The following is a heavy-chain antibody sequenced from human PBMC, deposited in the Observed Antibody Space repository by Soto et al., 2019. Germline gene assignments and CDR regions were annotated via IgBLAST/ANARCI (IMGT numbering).Heavy chain of an antibody. CDR1: GFTFSSYD. CDR2: IGTAGDT. V-gene: IGHV3-13*01. CDR3: ARGRAGYGSGWYPGEIHY. Sequence: EVQLVESGGGLVQPGGSLRLSCAASGFTFSSYDMHWVRQATGKGLEWVSAIGTAGDTYYPGSVKGRFTISRENAKNSLYLQMNSLRAGDTAVYYCARGRAGYGSGWYPGEIHYWGQGTLVTVSS. D-gene: IGHD6-19*01. J-gene: IGHJ4*02.